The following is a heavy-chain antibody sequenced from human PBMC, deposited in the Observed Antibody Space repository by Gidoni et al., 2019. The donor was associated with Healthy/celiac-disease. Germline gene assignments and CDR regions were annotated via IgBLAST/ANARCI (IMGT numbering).Heavy chain of an antibody. D-gene: IGHD5-18*01. V-gene: IGHV3-11*01. Sequence: QVQLVESGGGLVKPGGSLRLSCAASGFTFTHYYMSWIRQAPGKGLEWVSYISSSGSTIYYADSVKGRFTISRDNAKNSLYLQMNSLRAEDTAVYYCAKGLDTAMAVPAFDYWGQGTLVTVSS. J-gene: IGHJ4*02. CDR3: AKGLDTAMAVPAFDY. CDR1: GFTFTHYY. CDR2: ISSSGSTI.